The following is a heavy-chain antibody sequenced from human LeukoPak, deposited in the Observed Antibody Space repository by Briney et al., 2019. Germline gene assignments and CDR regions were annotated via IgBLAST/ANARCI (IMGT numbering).Heavy chain of an antibody. Sequence: PGGSLRLSCAASGFTFDDYAMHWVRQAPGKGLKWVSGISWNSGSIGYADSVKGRFTISRDNAKNSLYLQMNSLRAEDTALYYCAKDIVPGKIQLWLRFDYWGQGTLVTVSS. J-gene: IGHJ4*02. CDR3: AKDIVPGKIQLWLRFDY. CDR1: GFTFDDYA. CDR2: ISWNSGSI. V-gene: IGHV3-9*01. D-gene: IGHD5-18*01.